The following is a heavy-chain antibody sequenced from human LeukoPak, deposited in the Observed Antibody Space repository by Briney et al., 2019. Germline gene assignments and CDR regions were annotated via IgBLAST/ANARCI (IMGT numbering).Heavy chain of an antibody. D-gene: IGHD2-15*01. CDR1: GFTFSSYS. J-gene: IGHJ4*02. CDR3: ARASVSYCSGGSCFDY. CDR2: ISSSSSYI. V-gene: IGHV3-21*01. Sequence: GGPLRLSCAASGFTFSSYSMNWVRQARGEGVEWVSSISSSSSYIYYADSERRGFTISRDNAKNSLYLQMNSLRAEDTVVYYCARASVSYCSGGSCFDYWGQGTLVTVSS.